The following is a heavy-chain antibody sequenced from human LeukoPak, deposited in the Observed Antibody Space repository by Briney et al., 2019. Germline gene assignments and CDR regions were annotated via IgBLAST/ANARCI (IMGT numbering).Heavy chain of an antibody. Sequence: SETLSLTCGVSGGSFSGYYWNWIRQAPGKGLEWIGEINHNGSTSSNPSLKSRVTISVDTSRSRFSLKLSSVTAADTAVYYCARATGYGHYFDYWGQGTLVTVSS. CDR1: GGSFSGYY. CDR3: ARATGYGHYFDY. CDR2: INHNGST. J-gene: IGHJ4*02. V-gene: IGHV4-34*01. D-gene: IGHD3-9*01.